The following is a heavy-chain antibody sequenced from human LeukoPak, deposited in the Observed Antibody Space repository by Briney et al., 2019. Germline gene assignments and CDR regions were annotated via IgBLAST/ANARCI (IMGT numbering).Heavy chain of an antibody. D-gene: IGHD6-13*01. V-gene: IGHV3-20*04. Sequence: PGGSLRLSCAASGFTFDDYGMSWVRQAPGKGLEWVSGLYWNGGNTDYTDSVKGRFTISRDNAKNSLYLQMNSLSAEDTALYYCARDRGFSASWYSRSGYFDLWGRGTLVTVSS. CDR2: LYWNGGNT. CDR1: GFTFDDYG. J-gene: IGHJ2*01. CDR3: ARDRGFSASWYSRSGYFDL.